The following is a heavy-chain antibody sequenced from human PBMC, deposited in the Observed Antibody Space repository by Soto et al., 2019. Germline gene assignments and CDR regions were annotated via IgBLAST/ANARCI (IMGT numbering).Heavy chain of an antibody. CDR2: IYYSGTT. V-gene: IGHV4-39*07. J-gene: IGHJ5*02. D-gene: IGHD1-7*01. Sequence: PSETLSLTCTVSGGSIVSSSFYWGWIRQPPGKGLEWIGSIYYSGTTYYDPSLKSRVTISVDTSNSQFSLKLSSVTAADTAVYYCAWAPLTGTTWSWFDPWGQGTLVTVSS. CDR3: AWAPLTGTTWSWFDP. CDR1: GGSIVSSSFY.